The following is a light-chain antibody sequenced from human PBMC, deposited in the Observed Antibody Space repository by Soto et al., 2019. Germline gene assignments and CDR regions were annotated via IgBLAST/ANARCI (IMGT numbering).Light chain of an antibody. CDR1: QGISSF. CDR3: QQYGKLPIT. V-gene: IGKV1-9*01. Sequence: IQLTQSPSSLSASVGDSVTITCRASQGISSFLAWYQQKPGKAPKLLIYAASTLQSGVPSRFSGSGSGTDFTLTISSLQPEDFAVYYCQQYGKLPITFGQGTRLEIK. J-gene: IGKJ5*01. CDR2: AAS.